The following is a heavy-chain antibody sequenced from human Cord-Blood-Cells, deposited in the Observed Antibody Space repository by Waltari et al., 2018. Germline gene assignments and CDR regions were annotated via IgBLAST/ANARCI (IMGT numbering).Heavy chain of an antibody. CDR2: INHSEST. CDR1: GGSFSGYY. V-gene: IGHV4-34*01. D-gene: IGHD3-16*02. J-gene: IGHJ6*02. CDR3: ARAPVSPPLYYYYGMDV. Sequence: QVQLQQWGAGLLKPSETLSLTCAVYGGSFSGYYWSWSRHTPGKGLEWVGDINHSESTRHNPPLKSRVTIAVDTSKNQCSLKLGSVTAADTAVYDCARAPVSPPLYYYYGMDVWGQGTTVTVSS.